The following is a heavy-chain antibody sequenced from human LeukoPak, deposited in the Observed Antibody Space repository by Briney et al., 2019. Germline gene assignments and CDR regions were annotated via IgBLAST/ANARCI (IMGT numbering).Heavy chain of an antibody. D-gene: IGHD2-15*01. V-gene: IGHV3-23*01. Sequence: GGSLRLSCAASGFTFPSYAMSWVRQPPGRGLEWIAAISGGGSHSWHADSVKGRFTISGDNSRDTLYLQMNSRRVLDTAVYYWAQGAACACQGVPGYPFDDWGQGTLVTVSS. J-gene: IGHJ4*02. CDR2: ISGGGSHS. CDR3: AQGAACACQGVPGYPFDD. CDR1: GFTFPSYA.